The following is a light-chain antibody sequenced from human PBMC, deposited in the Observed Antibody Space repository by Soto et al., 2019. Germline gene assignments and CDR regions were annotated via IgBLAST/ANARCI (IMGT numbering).Light chain of an antibody. CDR2: GAS. V-gene: IGKV3-15*01. J-gene: IGKJ2*01. Sequence: EIVMTQSPATLSVSPGDRATLSCRASQSVASNLAWYQHKPGQAPRVLIYGASTRATGIPARFSGSGSGTEFTLTISSPQSEDFAVYYCQQYSNWPQTFGQGTKLEIK. CDR3: QQYSNWPQT. CDR1: QSVASN.